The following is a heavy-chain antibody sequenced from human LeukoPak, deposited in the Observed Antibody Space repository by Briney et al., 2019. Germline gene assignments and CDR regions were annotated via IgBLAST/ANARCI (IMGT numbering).Heavy chain of an antibody. V-gene: IGHV4-61*02. D-gene: IGHD3-22*01. CDR1: GGSISSGSYY. J-gene: IGHJ3*02. CDR3: ARSRITMIAAAFDI. CDR2: IYTSGST. Sequence: SETLSLTCTVSGGSISSGSYYWSWIRQPAGKGLEWIGRIYTSGSTNYNPSLKSRVTISVDTSKNQFSLKLSSVTAADTAVYYCARSRITMIAAAFDIWGQGTMVTVSS.